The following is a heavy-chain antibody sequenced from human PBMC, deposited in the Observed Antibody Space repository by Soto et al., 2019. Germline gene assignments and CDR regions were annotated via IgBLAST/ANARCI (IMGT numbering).Heavy chain of an antibody. J-gene: IGHJ4*02. V-gene: IGHV3-21*01. CDR3: ARDQPGYSYGYGLGY. CDR1: GFTFSSDS. D-gene: IGHD5-18*01. CDR2: ISSSSSYI. Sequence: EVQLVESGGGLVKPGGSLRLFCAASGFTFSSDSMNWVRQAPGKGLEWVSSISSSSSYIYYADSVKGRFTISRDNAKNSLYLQMNSLRAEDTAVYYCARDQPGYSYGYGLGYWGQGTLVTVSS.